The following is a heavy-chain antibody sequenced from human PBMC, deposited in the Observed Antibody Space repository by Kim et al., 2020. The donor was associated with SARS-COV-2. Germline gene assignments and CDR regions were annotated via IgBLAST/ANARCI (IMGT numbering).Heavy chain of an antibody. Sequence: GGALRLSCAASGFSFSSCAMTWFRQAPGKGLEWVSSISHDARSSHYADSVRGRFTISRDDSKNTLYLQLDSLRGDDTALYYCAKDIGDYSGMDVWGQGTT. J-gene: IGHJ6*02. CDR2: ISHDARSS. D-gene: IGHD3-10*01. CDR1: GFSFSSCA. V-gene: IGHV3-23*01. CDR3: AKDIGDYSGMDV.